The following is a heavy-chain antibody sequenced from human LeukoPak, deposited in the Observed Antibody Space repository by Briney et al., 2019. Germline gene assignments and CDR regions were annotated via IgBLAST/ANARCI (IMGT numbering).Heavy chain of an antibody. J-gene: IGHJ4*02. D-gene: IGHD3-10*01. V-gene: IGHV3-7*01. CDR3: ARDRGGSGNYYDKPPY. CDR1: GFTFSNFY. CDR2: IKQDGSEK. Sequence: GGSLRLSCAASGFTFSNFYMIWVRQAPGKGLEWVANIKQDGSEKYYVDSVKGRFTISRDNAKNLLYLEMNSLRAEDTAVYYCARDRGGSGNYYDKPPYWGPGTLVTVSS.